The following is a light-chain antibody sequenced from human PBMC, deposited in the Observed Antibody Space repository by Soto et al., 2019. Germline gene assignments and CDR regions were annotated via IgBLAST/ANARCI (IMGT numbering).Light chain of an antibody. CDR1: QSVTGNY. CDR3: QQYGSSPLIS. V-gene: IGKV3-20*01. CDR2: GAS. Sequence: EVVLAQSPGTLSLSPGERSSRSCGSSQSVTGNYLAWYQQKPGQAPRLLIFGASKRATGIPDRFSGSGSGRDFTLTISGLEPEDFAVYYCQQYGSSPLISFGQGTRLEIK. J-gene: IGKJ5*01.